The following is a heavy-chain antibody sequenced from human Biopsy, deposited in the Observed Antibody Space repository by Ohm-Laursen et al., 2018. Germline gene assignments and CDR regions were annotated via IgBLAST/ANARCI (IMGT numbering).Heavy chain of an antibody. D-gene: IGHD5-18*01. CDR3: ARGYSV. J-gene: IGHJ4*02. CDR1: GFSFRDYW. CDR2: IKEDGSEI. Sequence: SLRLSCTASGFSFRDYWMSWVRRAPGKGLEWVATIKEDGSEIKYVASVEGRFTISRDNTESSLYLQMNNLTAEDTAVYYCARGYSVWGQGTLVTVSS. V-gene: IGHV3-7*01.